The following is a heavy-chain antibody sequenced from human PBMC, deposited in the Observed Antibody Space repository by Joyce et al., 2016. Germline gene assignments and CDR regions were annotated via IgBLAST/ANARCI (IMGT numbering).Heavy chain of an antibody. CDR1: GGSFSGYY. D-gene: IGHD6-13*01. J-gene: IGHJ6*02. CDR2: INGGGIN. V-gene: IGHV4-34*01. CDR3: ARGRGYTTSVRRRGMDV. Sequence: QVQLQQWGAGLLKPSETLSLTCAVYGGSFSGYYWTFIRQPPGKGLEWIGEINGGGINNYKPALKSRVTILLDTSKNHFSLKLTSVTAADTAVYYCARGRGYTTSVRRRGMDVWGQGTTVTVSS.